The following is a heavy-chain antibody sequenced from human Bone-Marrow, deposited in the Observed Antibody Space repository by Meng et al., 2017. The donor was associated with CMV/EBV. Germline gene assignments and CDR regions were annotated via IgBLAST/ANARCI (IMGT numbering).Heavy chain of an antibody. Sequence: GGSLRLSCAASGFTFSSYWMSWVRQAPGKGLEWVANIKQDGSEKYYVDSVKGRFTISRDNAKNPLYLQMNSLRAEDTAVYYCARFVGCGGDCYRPAEYFQHWGQGTLVPRLL. CDR2: IKQDGSEK. CDR3: ARFVGCGGDCYRPAEYFQH. V-gene: IGHV3-7*01. J-gene: IGHJ1*01. D-gene: IGHD2-21*01. CDR1: GFTFSSYW.